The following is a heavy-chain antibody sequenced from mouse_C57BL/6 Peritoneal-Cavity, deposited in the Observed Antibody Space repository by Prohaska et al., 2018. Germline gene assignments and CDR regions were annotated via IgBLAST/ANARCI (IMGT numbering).Heavy chain of an antibody. D-gene: IGHD2-5*01. V-gene: IGHV1-26*01. CDR3: APLYYSNYGFAY. Sequence: HGKSLEWIGDINPNNGGTSYNQKFKGKATLTVDKSSSTAYMELRSLTSEDSAVYYCAPLYYSNYGFAYWGQGTTLTVSS. CDR2: INPNNGGT. J-gene: IGHJ2*01.